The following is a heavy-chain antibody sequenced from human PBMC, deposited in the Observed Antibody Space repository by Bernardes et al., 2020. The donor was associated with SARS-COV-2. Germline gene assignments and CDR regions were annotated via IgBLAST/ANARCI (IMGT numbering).Heavy chain of an antibody. J-gene: IGHJ4*02. D-gene: IGHD3-16*01. V-gene: IGHV1-18*04. Sequence: AGVKVSCTASGYSFSTHDMTWVRQAPGQGLEWVGWISPHSANTTDAQNLKGIVSMTTDASARTGYMELRSLRSDDPAVYYCWVRVETGGGVFDHWGQGTLVTVSP. CDR2: ISPHSANT. CDR1: GYSFSTHD. CDR3: WVRVETGGGVFDH.